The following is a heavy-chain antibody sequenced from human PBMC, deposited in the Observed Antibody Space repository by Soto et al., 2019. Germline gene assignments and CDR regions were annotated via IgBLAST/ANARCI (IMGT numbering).Heavy chain of an antibody. Sequence: GGSLRLSCAASGFTFSSYGMHWVRQAPGKGLEWVAVIWYDGSNKYYADPVKGRFTISRDNSKNTLYLQMNSLRAEDTAVYYCAREYSSSSGDYYYGMDVWGQGTTVTVSS. CDR1: GFTFSSYG. D-gene: IGHD6-6*01. CDR3: AREYSSSSGDYYYGMDV. J-gene: IGHJ6*02. CDR2: IWYDGSNK. V-gene: IGHV3-33*01.